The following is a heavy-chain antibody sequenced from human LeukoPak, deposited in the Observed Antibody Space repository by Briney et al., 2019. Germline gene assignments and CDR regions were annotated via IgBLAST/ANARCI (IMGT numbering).Heavy chain of an antibody. CDR3: ARGALSFGELRYFDY. CDR1: GGSISSYY. V-gene: IGHV4-59*01. J-gene: IGHJ4*02. D-gene: IGHD1-26*01. Sequence: SETLSLTCTVSGGSISSYYWSWIRQPPGKGLEWIGYIYYSGSTNYNPSLKSRVTISVDTSKNQFSLKLSSVTAADTAVYYCARGALSFGELRYFDYWGQGTLVTVSS. CDR2: IYYSGST.